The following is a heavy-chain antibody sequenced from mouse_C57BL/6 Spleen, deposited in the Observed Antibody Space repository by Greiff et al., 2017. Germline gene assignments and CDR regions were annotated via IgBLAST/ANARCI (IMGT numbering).Heavy chain of an antibody. CDR3: GNYYDSSDLDY. V-gene: IGHV1-64*01. Sequence: VQLQQSGPELVKPGASVKLSCKASGYTFTSYWMHWVKQRPGQGLEWIGKIHPNSGSTNYNEKFKGKATLTVDKSSSTAYMQLRSLTSEDSAVYDCGNYYDSSDLDYWGQGTTVTVSS. CDR1: GYTFTSYW. D-gene: IGHD1-1*01. J-gene: IGHJ4*01. CDR2: IHPNSGST.